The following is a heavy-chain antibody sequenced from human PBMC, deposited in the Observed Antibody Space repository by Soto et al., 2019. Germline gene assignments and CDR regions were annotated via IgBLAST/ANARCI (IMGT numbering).Heavy chain of an antibody. J-gene: IGHJ6*02. CDR2: IYPGDSDT. CDR1: GYRLTSYS. V-gene: IGHV5-51*01. D-gene: IGHD3-9*01. CDR3: ARYHDILTVYVLDV. Sequence: GDSLKISCQGSGYRLTSYSIGWVRQMPGKGLEWMGIIYPGDSDTRYSPSFQGQVTTSADKSISTPYLQWSSPKAPNTAMYFSARYHDILTVYVLDVWGQGNTVTVSS.